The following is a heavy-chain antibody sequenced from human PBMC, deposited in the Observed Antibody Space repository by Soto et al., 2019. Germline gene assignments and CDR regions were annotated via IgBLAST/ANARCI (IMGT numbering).Heavy chain of an antibody. D-gene: IGHD3-10*01. CDR2: INPNSGGT. Sequence: ASLKVSCKASGYTFTGYYMHWVRQAPGQGLEWMGWINPNSGGTNYAQKFQGWVTMTRDTSISTAYMELSRLRSDDTAVYYCARGITMVRGVTGGGMGVWGQGTPVTVS. V-gene: IGHV1-2*04. CDR3: ARGITMVRGVTGGGMGV. CDR1: GYTFTGYY. J-gene: IGHJ6*02.